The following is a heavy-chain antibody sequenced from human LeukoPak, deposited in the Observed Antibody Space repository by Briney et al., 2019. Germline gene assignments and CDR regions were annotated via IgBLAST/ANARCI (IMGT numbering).Heavy chain of an antibody. D-gene: IGHD3-3*01. CDR3: ARDANYDFWSGYYFAHYFDY. Sequence: GGSLRLSCAASGFTFNGYSMNWVRQVPGKGLEWISYITSSSGTIYYADSVKGRFTISRDNAKNSLYLQMNSLRAEDTAVYYCARDANYDFWSGYYFAHYFDYWGQGTLVTVSS. CDR1: GFTFNGYS. J-gene: IGHJ4*02. CDR2: ITSSSGTI. V-gene: IGHV3-48*01.